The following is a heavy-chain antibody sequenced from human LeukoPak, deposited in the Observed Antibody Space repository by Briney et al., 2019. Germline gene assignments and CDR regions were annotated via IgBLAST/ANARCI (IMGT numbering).Heavy chain of an antibody. J-gene: IGHJ4*02. CDR3: VTDGNYYEEGVDY. Sequence: SETLSLTCTVSGYSISSGYYWGWIRQPPGKGLEWIGSIYHSGSTYYNPSLKGRVSISVDLSKNQFSLKLSSVTAADTAFYYCVTDGNYYEEGVDYWGQGTLVTVSS. D-gene: IGHD1-26*01. CDR1: GYSISSGYY. CDR2: IYHSGST. V-gene: IGHV4-38-2*02.